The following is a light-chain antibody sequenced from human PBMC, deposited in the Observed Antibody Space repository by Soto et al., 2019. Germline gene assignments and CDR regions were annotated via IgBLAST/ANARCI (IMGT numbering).Light chain of an antibody. Sequence: QSVLTQPPSVSGAPGQRVTISCTGSSSNIGAGHVVHWYQQFPGRAPNLLIYGSSNRPSGVPDRFSGYKSGTSASLAITGLQAEDEADYYCQSYDNTLSASVFGGGTKLTVL. V-gene: IGLV1-40*01. J-gene: IGLJ2*01. CDR2: GSS. CDR1: SSNIGAGHV. CDR3: QSYDNTLSASV.